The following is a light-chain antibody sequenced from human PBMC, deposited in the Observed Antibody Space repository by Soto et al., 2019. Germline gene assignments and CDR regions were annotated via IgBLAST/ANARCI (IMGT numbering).Light chain of an antibody. V-gene: IGLV1-51*02. CDR3: VTWDGNLSAGV. CDR2: EDN. J-gene: IGLJ2*01. Sequence: QSVLTQPPSVSAAPGQTVTISCSGGNSNIENNYVSWYQHFPGTAPKLLIYEDNNRPSGIPDRFSGSKSGTSATLGITGLQPGDEADYYFVTWDGNLSAGVFGGGTKLTVL. CDR1: NSNIENNY.